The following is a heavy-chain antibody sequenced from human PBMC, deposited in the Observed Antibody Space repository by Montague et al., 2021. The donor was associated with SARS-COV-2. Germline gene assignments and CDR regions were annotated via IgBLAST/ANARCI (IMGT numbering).Heavy chain of an antibody. D-gene: IGHD6-6*01. J-gene: IGHJ4*02. V-gene: IGHV6-1*01. CDR2: TYFRTQWFH. CDR3: VRSQYSNTWFFDY. Sequence: CAISGDSVSNNRAAWNWIRQSPSGDLHWLWRTYFRTQWFHHYAPXXECRITVNADASKNHFSLQLTSVTPEDSAKYFCVRSQYSNTWFFDYWGQGAQVTVSS. CDR1: GDSVSNNRAA.